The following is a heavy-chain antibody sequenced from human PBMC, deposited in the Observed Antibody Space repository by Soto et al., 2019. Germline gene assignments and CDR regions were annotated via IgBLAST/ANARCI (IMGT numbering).Heavy chain of an antibody. CDR1: GYTFTSYG. CDR3: AGDLGAQLFDA. Sequence: QVQLVQSGAEVKKPGASVKVSCKASGYTFTSYGISWVRQAPGQGLEWMGWISAYNGNTKNAQKLQGRVTMTTDTATSTDYMELRSLISDDTAVYYCAGDLGAQLFDAWGQGTLVTVSS. D-gene: IGHD1-26*01. V-gene: IGHV1-18*01. CDR2: ISAYNGNT. J-gene: IGHJ4*02.